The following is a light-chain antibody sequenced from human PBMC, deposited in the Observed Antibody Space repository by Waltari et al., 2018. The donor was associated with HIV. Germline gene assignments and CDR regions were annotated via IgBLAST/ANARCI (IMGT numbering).Light chain of an antibody. J-gene: IGKJ3*01. V-gene: IGKV4-1*01. CDR2: WAS. Sequence: DFVMTQSPDSLAVSMGVRASIFCNSSQSVLYSSNNYNYLAWYQQKPGQPPKLLIYWASTREFGVPDRFSGSGSGTDFTLTISSLQAEDAAIYYCQQYYSSPFTFGPGTKVNI. CDR1: QSVLYSSNNYNY. CDR3: QQYYSSPFT.